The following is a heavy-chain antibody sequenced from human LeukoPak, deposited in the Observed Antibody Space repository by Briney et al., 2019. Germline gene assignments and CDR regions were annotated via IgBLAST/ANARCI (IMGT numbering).Heavy chain of an antibody. CDR3: ASGCLGRAGTTDRLDY. CDR1: GYTFTGYY. V-gene: IGHV1-18*04. J-gene: IGHJ4*02. CDR2: ISTYNGDT. Sequence: ASVKVSCKASGYTFTGYYMHWVRQAPGQGLEWMGWISTYNGDTNYAQKVQGRVTMTTDTSTSTAYMELRSLRSDDTAVYYCASGCLGRAGTTDRLDYWGQGTLVTVSS. D-gene: IGHD1-7*01.